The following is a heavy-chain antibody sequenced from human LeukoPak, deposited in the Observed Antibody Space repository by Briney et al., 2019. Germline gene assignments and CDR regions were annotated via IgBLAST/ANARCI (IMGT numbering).Heavy chain of an antibody. D-gene: IGHD4-17*01. CDR3: ASTYGDYDNWFDP. CDR1: GGSISSYY. J-gene: IGHJ5*02. V-gene: IGHV4-59*01. CDR2: IYYSGST. Sequence: SETLSLTCTVSGGSISSYYWSWIRQPPGKGLEWIGYIYYSGSTNYNPFLKSRVTISVDTSKNQFSLKLSSVTAADTAVYYCASTYGDYDNWFDPWGQGTLVTVSS.